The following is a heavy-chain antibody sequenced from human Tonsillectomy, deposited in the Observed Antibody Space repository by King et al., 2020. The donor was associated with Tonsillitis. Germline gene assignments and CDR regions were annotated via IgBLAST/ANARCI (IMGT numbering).Heavy chain of an antibody. CDR1: GFTFSSYA. CDR2: ISGSGGST. D-gene: IGHD5-12*01. Sequence: VQLVESGGGLVQPGGSLRLSCAASGFTFSSYAMSWVRQAPGKGLEWVSAISGSGGSTYYADSAKGRFTISRDNSKNTLYLQMNSLRAEDTAVYYCAKMFVATISWADAFDIWGQGTMVTVSS. V-gene: IGHV3-23*04. J-gene: IGHJ3*02. CDR3: AKMFVATISWADAFDI.